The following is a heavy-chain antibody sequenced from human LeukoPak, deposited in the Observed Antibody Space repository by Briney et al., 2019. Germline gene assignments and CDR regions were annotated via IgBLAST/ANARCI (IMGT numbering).Heavy chain of an antibody. Sequence: GGSLRLSCAGSGFTFSTYVMHWVRQVPGKGLEWVARISHDGNIKFYADSVKGRFTISRDNTRNTLSLEMYSLRVEDTAMYYCARDRDWMLYDYWGQGTLVTVSS. CDR2: ISHDGNIK. D-gene: IGHD3-9*01. CDR3: ARDRDWMLYDY. CDR1: GFTFSTYV. V-gene: IGHV3-33*01. J-gene: IGHJ4*02.